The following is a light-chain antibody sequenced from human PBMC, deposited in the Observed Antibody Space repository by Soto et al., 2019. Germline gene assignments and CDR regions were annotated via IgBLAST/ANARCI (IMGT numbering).Light chain of an antibody. CDR2: DAS. J-gene: IGLJ1*01. CDR3: SSYTTSNTRQIV. V-gene: IGLV2-14*03. Sequence: QSVLTQPAPVSGSPGQSINISCTRTSSDVGGYNYVSWYQHHPGKAPKLIIYDASNRPSGVSNPFSGSKSGNTASLTISGLQPEDEADYYCSSYTTSNTRQIVFGTGTKVTVL. CDR1: SSDVGGYNY.